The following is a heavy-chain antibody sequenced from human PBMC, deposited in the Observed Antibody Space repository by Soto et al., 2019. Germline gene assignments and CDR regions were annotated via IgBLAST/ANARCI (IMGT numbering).Heavy chain of an antibody. CDR3: ARARRRPCSSTSCYYYYYMDV. CDR2: ISSSGSTI. J-gene: IGHJ6*03. V-gene: IGHV3-11*01. CDR1: GFTFSDYY. D-gene: IGHD2-2*01. Sequence: GGSLRLSCAASGFTFSDYYMSWIRQAPGKGLEWVSYISSSGSTIYYADSVKGRFTISRDNAKNSLYLQMNSLRAEDTAVYYCARARRRPCSSTSCYYYYYMDVWGKGTTVTVSS.